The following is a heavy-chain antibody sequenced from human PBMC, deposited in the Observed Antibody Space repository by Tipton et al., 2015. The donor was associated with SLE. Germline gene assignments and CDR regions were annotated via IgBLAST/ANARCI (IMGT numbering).Heavy chain of an antibody. CDR1: GFTFSSYG. Sequence: SLRLSCAASGFTFSSYGMHWVRQAPGKGLEWVAFIRYDGSNKYYADSVKGRFTISRDNSKNTLYLQMNSLRAEDTAVYYCAKAGSLAAAALWAADYWGQGMLVTVSS. CDR3: AKAGSLAAAALWAADY. CDR2: IRYDGSNK. J-gene: IGHJ4*02. V-gene: IGHV3-30*02. D-gene: IGHD6-13*01.